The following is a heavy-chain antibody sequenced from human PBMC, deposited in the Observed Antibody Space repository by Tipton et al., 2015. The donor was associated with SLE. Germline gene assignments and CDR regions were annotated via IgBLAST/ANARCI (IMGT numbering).Heavy chain of an antibody. CDR3: AREASRWLAD. D-gene: IGHD6-19*01. CDR2: IYYSGST. CDR1: GGSISSHY. Sequence: TLSLTCTVSGGSISSHYWSWIRQPPGKGLEWIGYIYYSGSTNYNPSLKSRVTISVDTSKNQFSLKLSSVTAADTAVYYCAREASRWLADWGQGTLVTVSS. V-gene: IGHV4-59*11. J-gene: IGHJ4*02.